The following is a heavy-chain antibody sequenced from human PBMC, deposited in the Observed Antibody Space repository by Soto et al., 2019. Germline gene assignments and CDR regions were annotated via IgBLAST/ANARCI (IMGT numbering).Heavy chain of an antibody. CDR2: ISYDGSNK. Sequence: QVQLVESGGGVVQPGRSLRLSCAASGFTFSSYAMHWVRQAPGKGLEWVAVISYDGSNKYYADSVKGRFTISRDNSKNTLYLQMNSLRAEDTDVYYCAREVRSWGQGTLVTVSS. V-gene: IGHV3-30-3*01. D-gene: IGHD4-17*01. CDR1: GFTFSSYA. J-gene: IGHJ5*02. CDR3: AREVRS.